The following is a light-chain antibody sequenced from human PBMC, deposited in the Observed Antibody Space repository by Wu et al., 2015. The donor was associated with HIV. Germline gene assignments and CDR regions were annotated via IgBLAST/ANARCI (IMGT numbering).Light chain of an antibody. V-gene: IGKV1-5*03. CDR1: ESISTW. J-gene: IGKJ5*01. CDR2: KAS. Sequence: DVQMTQSPFTLSAFVGDRVTITCRASESISTWLAWYQQKPGKAPKLLIHKASSLETGVPSRFSGSGSGTYFTLTINSVQPDDFAVYYCQQYGTLPITFGQGTRL. CDR3: QQYGTLPIT.